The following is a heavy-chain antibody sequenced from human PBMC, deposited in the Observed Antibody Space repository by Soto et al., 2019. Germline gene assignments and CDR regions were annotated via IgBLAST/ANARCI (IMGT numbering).Heavy chain of an antibody. CDR1: GGSISSGDYY. CDR2: IYYSGST. CDR3: ARGLLVVPAAMRGISYYYYMDV. Sequence: SETLSLTCTVSGGSISSGDYYWSWIRQPPGKGLEWIGDIYYSGSTYYNPSLKSRVTISVDTSKNQFSLKLSSVTAADTAVYYCARGLLVVPAAMRGISYYYYMDVWRKGTTVTVSS. D-gene: IGHD2-2*01. V-gene: IGHV4-30-4*01. J-gene: IGHJ6*03.